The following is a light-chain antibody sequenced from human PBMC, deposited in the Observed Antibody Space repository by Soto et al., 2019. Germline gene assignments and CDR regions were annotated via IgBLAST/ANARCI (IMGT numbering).Light chain of an antibody. CDR1: SSDVGGYNY. Sequence: QSALTQPPSASGSPGQSVTISCTGTSSDVGGYNYVSWYQQHPGKAPKLMIYEVSKRPSGVPDRFSGSKSGNRASLTVSGLQAEDEADYYCCSYAGSNNFPYVFGTGTKLTV. J-gene: IGLJ1*01. CDR3: CSYAGSNNFPYV. V-gene: IGLV2-8*01. CDR2: EVS.